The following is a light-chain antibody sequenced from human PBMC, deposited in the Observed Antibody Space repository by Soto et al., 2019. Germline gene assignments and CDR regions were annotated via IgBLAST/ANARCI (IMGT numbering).Light chain of an antibody. CDR2: DAS. V-gene: IGKV3-11*01. J-gene: IGKJ4*01. CDR1: QSVSRY. CDR3: QQRSNWPPLT. Sequence: EIVLTQSPATLSLSPGERATLSCRASQSVSRYLAWYQQKPGQAPRLLIYDASNRATGIPARFSGSGSGTDFPPTISSLEPEDFAVYYCQQRSNWPPLTFGGGTKVEIK.